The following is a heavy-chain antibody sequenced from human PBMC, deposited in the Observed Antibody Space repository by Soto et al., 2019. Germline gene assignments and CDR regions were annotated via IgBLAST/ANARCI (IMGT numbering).Heavy chain of an antibody. CDR3: ARLYDILTGSPAGY. CDR1: GYTFTSYG. V-gene: IGHV1-18*04. CDR2: ISAYNGNT. D-gene: IGHD3-9*01. J-gene: IGHJ4*02. Sequence: GASVKVSCKAPGYTFTSYGISWVRQAPGQGLEWMGWISAYNGNTNYAQKLQGRVTMTTDTSTSTAYMELRSLRSDDTAVYYCARLYDILTGSPAGYWGQGTLVTAPQ.